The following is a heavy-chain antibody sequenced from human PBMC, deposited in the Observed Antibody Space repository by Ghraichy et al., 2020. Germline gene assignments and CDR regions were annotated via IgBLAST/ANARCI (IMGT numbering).Heavy chain of an antibody. D-gene: IGHD3-10*01. V-gene: IGHV4-59*08. CDR1: GGSISSYY. Sequence: SETLSLTCTVSGGSISSYYWSWIRQPPGKGLEWIGYIYYSGSTKYNPSLESRVTISVDTSKNQFSLRLRSVTAADTAVYYCARHGYYGSGSYYGAFDYWGQGTRVTFSS. J-gene: IGHJ4*02. CDR3: ARHGYYGSGSYYGAFDY. CDR2: IYYSGST.